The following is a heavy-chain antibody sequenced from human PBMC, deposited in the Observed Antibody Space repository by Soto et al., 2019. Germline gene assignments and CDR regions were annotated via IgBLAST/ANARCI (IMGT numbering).Heavy chain of an antibody. V-gene: IGHV4-39*01. CDR3: ARTDGIGRRNYGVPRWFDP. Sequence: QLQLQESGPGLVKPSETLSLTCTVSGGSISSSSYYWGWIRQPPGKGLEWIGSIYYSGSTYYNPSLKSRVTISVDTSKNQFSLKLSSVTAADTAVYYCARTDGIGRRNYGVPRWFDPWGQGTLVTVSS. CDR1: GGSISSSSYY. CDR2: IYYSGST. D-gene: IGHD4-17*01. J-gene: IGHJ5*02.